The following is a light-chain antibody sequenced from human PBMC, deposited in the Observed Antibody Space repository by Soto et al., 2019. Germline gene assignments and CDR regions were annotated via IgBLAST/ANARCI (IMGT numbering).Light chain of an antibody. CDR2: TVS. Sequence: DVALTQSPLSLPVTLGQPASISCRSSQSLAHSDGNTKLKWFHQRPGQSPRRLIYTVSNRDSGVPDRFIGSGADTDFTLKISRVEAEDVGVYYCMQNTHWPHTFGQGTKLEIK. CDR1: QSLAHSDGNTK. J-gene: IGKJ2*01. CDR3: MQNTHWPHT. V-gene: IGKV2-30*02.